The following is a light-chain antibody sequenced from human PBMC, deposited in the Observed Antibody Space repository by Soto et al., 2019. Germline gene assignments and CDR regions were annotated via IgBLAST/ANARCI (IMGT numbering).Light chain of an antibody. J-gene: IGKJ4*01. CDR2: RTY. V-gene: IGKV3-15*01. CDR1: QSISSN. Sequence: EIVMTQSPATLSVSPGESATLSCRASQSISSNLAWYQQKPGQAPRLIVFRTYSRATGFPARFSGSGSGTEFNLTISSLQSEDFGVYYCQQYNNWPRATCGGGTKVDIK. CDR3: QQYNNWPRAT.